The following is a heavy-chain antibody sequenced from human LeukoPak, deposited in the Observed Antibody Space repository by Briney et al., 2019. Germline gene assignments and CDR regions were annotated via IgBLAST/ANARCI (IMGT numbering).Heavy chain of an antibody. CDR2: INSDGSST. V-gene: IGHV3-74*01. CDR3: PRVDSGNYDY. CDR1: GFTFSSYW. Sequence: QPGGSLRLSCAASGFTFSSYWMHWVRQAPGKGLVWVSRINSDGSSTSYADSVKGRFTISRDNSKNTLFLQMNSLRVEDTAVYYCPRVDSGNYDYWGQGTLLTVSS. J-gene: IGHJ4*02. D-gene: IGHD1-26*01.